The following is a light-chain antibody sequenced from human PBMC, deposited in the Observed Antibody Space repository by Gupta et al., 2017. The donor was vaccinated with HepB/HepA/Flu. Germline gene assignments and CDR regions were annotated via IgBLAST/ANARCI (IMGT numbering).Light chain of an antibody. CDR3: QQYGSSRT. CDR2: GAS. J-gene: IGKJ1*01. CDR1: QSVSSSY. V-gene: IGKV3-20*01. Sequence: EIVLTQSPGTLSFSPGERATLSCRASQSVSSSYLAWYQQKPGQAPRLLIDGASSRATGIPDRFSGSGSGTDFTLTISRLEPEDFAVYYCQQYGSSRTFGQGTKVEIK.